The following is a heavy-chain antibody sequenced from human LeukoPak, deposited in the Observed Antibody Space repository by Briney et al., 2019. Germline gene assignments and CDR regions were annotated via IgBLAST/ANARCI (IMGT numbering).Heavy chain of an antibody. CDR3: ARQNSVAGTLDY. Sequence: SETLSLTCTASGGSISSYYWSWIRQPPGKGLEWIGYIYYSGSTNYNPSLRSRVTISVDTSKNQFSLKLSSVTAADTAVYYCARQNSVAGTLDYWGQGTLVTVSS. J-gene: IGHJ4*02. CDR1: GGSISSYY. CDR2: IYYSGST. V-gene: IGHV4-59*08. D-gene: IGHD6-19*01.